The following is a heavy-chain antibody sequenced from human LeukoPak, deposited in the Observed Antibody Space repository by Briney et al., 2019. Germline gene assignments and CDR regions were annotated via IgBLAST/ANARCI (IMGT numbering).Heavy chain of an antibody. J-gene: IGHJ4*02. Sequence: GGSLRLSCAASGFTFSSYAMSWVRQAPGKGLEWVAVISYDGSDKYYADSVKGRFTISRDNSKNTLYLQMNSLRAEDTAVYYCARGCSGGSCYVFDYWGQGTLVTVSS. D-gene: IGHD2-15*01. V-gene: IGHV3-30*04. CDR2: ISYDGSDK. CDR3: ARGCSGGSCYVFDY. CDR1: GFTFSSYA.